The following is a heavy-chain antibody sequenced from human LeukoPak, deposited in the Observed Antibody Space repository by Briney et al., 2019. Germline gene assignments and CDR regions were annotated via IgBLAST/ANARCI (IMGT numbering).Heavy chain of an antibody. Sequence: ASVTVSCKASGYTFTSYDINWVRQATGQGLEWMGWMNPNSGSTGYAQKFQGRVTITRNTSISTAYMELSSLRSEDTAVYYCAIGHYDFWSGYYGYYYYYYMDVWGKGTTVTVSS. CDR2: MNPNSGST. D-gene: IGHD3-3*01. CDR3: AIGHYDFWSGYYGYYYYYYMDV. CDR1: GYTFTSYD. V-gene: IGHV1-8*03. J-gene: IGHJ6*03.